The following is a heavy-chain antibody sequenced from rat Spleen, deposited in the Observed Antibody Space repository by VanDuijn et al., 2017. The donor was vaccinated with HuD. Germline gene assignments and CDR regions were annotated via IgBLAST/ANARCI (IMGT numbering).Heavy chain of an antibody. CDR3: ITYFRGVPLGN. CDR1: GFTFSNYG. CDR2: ISSSGGST. Sequence: EVDLVESGGGLVQPGRSMKLSCAASGFTFSNYGMAWVRQAPMTGLEWVASISSSGGSTYWRDSVKGRFTISRDNAKSTLYLQMASLESEAPAPYYRITYFRGVPLGNWGQGTLVTV. J-gene: IGHJ3*01. V-gene: IGHV5-25*01. D-gene: IGHD1-4*01.